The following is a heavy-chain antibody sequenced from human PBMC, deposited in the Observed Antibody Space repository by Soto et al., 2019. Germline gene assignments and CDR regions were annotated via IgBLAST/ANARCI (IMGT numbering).Heavy chain of an antibody. V-gene: IGHV3-48*03. CDR1: GFSFNTYE. CDR3: AYGGSCDY. Sequence: GGSLRLSCAASGFSFNTYEMNWVRQAPGKGLEWVSYISTSGSTIYYTDSVKGRFTISRDNGKNSLYLQMNSLRAEDTAVYYCAYGGSCDYWGQGTQVTVSA. D-gene: IGHD1-26*01. J-gene: IGHJ4*02. CDR2: ISTSGSTI.